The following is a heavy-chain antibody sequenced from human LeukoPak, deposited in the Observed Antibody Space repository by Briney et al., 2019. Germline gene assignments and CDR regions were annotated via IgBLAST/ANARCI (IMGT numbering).Heavy chain of an antibody. D-gene: IGHD2-2*02. V-gene: IGHV4-39*07. CDR3: ARGPLGYCSSTSCYRYYYYMDV. CDR1: GGSISSSNYY. CDR2: INHSGST. J-gene: IGHJ6*03. Sequence: SETLSLTCTVSGGSISSSNYYWGWIRQPPGKGLEWIGEINHSGSTNYNPSLKSRVTISVDTSKNQFSLKLSSVTAADTAVYYCARGPLGYCSSTSCYRYYYYMDVWGKGTTVTVSS.